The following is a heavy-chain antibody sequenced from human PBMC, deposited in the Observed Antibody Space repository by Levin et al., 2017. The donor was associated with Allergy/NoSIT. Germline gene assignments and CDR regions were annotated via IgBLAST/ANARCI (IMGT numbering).Heavy chain of an antibody. Sequence: GGSLRLSCAASGFTFSSYWMHWVRQAPGKGLVWVSRINSDGSSTSYADSVKGRFTISRDNAKNTLYLQMNSLRAEDTAVYYCAREAVVPAALFDYWGQGTLVTVSS. CDR2: INSDGSST. CDR1: GFTFSSYW. J-gene: IGHJ4*02. V-gene: IGHV3-74*01. CDR3: AREAVVPAALFDY. D-gene: IGHD2-2*01.